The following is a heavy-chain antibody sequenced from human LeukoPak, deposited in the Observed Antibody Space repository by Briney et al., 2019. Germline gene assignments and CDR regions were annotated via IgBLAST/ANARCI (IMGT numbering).Heavy chain of an antibody. D-gene: IGHD3-22*01. CDR2: ISGSGGST. CDR1: GFTFSSYA. J-gene: IGHJ4*02. Sequence: PGGSLRLSCAASGFTFSSYAMSWVRQAPGKGLEWVSAISGSGGSTYYADSVKGRFTISSDNSKNTLYLQMNSLRAEDTAVYYCAKVPQYYYDSSGSDYWGQGTLVTVSS. V-gene: IGHV3-23*01. CDR3: AKVPQYYYDSSGSDY.